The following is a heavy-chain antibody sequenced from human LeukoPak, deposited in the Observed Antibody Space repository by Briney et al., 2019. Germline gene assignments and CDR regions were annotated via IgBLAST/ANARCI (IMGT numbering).Heavy chain of an antibody. CDR1: GGSIRNHH. CDR2: VFFTEVT. D-gene: IGHD3-9*01. V-gene: IGHV4-59*11. J-gene: IGHJ4*02. Sequence: PSGTLSLTCSVSGGSIRNHHWTWIRQSPGKGLEWIGHVFFTEVTNYSPSLRGRITISADRSKNQIYLKLGSVTAADTAVYYCARELYHFDRGGQGALVTVSS. CDR3: ARELYHFDR.